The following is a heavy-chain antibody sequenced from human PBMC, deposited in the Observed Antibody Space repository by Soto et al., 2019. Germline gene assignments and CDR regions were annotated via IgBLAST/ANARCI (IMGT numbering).Heavy chain of an antibody. CDR2: IYYSGST. D-gene: IGHD5-12*01. CDR1: GGSISSGDYY. Sequence: QVQLQESGPGLVKPSQTLSLTCTVSGGSISSGDYYWSWIRQPPGKGLEWIGYIYYSGSTYYNPSLKSRVTISVDTSKNQFSLKLSSVTAADTAVYYCARDISVLGTYYGMDVWGQGTTVTVSS. CDR3: ARDISVLGTYYGMDV. J-gene: IGHJ6*02. V-gene: IGHV4-30-4*01.